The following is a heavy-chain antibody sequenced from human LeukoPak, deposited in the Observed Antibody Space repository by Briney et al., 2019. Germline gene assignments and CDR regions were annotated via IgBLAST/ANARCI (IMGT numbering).Heavy chain of an antibody. CDR2: INGDGSSI. J-gene: IGHJ3*02. V-gene: IGHV3-74*01. D-gene: IGHD7-27*01. CDR3: ARETGVYAFDI. Sequence: QPGGSLRLSCAASEFTFSRYWMHWVRQAPGNGLLWVARINGDGSSISFADSVRGRFTISRDNAENTLYLHMNILRAEDTAVYYCARETGVYAFDIWGQGTMVTVSS. CDR1: EFTFSRYW.